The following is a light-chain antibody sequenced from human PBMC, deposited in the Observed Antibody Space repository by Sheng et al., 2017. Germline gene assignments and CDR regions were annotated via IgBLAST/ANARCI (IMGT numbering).Light chain of an antibody. J-gene: IGKJ4*01. CDR2: GAS. CDR1: QSVSNN. V-gene: IGKV3-15*01. CDR3: QQYSKWPLA. Sequence: EIVMTQSPATLSVSPGERATLSCRASQSVSNNLAWYHQKPGQAPRLLIYGASTRATGIPDRFSGSGSGTEFTLTISSLQSEDFAVYYCQQYSKWPLAFGRGTKVEIK.